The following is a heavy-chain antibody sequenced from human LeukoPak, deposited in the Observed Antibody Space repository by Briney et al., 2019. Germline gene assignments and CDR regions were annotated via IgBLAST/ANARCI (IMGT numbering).Heavy chain of an antibody. J-gene: IGHJ4*02. Sequence: GRSLRLSCAASGFTFDDYAMHWVRQAPGKGLEWGSGISWNSGSIGYADSVKGRFTISRDNAKNSLYLQMNSLRAEDTALYYCAKDKKSAAAGTGLDYWGQGTLVTVSS. D-gene: IGHD6-13*01. CDR1: GFTFDDYA. CDR2: ISWNSGSI. CDR3: AKDKKSAAAGTGLDY. V-gene: IGHV3-9*01.